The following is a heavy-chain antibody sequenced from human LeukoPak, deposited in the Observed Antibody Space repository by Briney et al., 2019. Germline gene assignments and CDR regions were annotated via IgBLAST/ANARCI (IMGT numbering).Heavy chain of an antibody. CDR2: ISSSGSTI. Sequence: GGSLRLSCAASGFTFSDYYMSWIRQAPGKGLEWVSYISSSGSTIYYADSVKGRFTISRDNAKNSLYLQMNSLRAEDTAVYYCARTMVRGVQLTEYWAQGTLVTVSS. D-gene: IGHD3-10*01. V-gene: IGHV3-11*01. J-gene: IGHJ4*02. CDR1: GFTFSDYY. CDR3: ARTMVRGVQLTEY.